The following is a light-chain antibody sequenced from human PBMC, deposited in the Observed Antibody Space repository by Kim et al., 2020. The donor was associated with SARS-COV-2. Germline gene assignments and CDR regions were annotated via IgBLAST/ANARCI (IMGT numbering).Light chain of an antibody. CDR3: QQSYSIPHT. J-gene: IGKJ2*01. CDR1: QNIRSY. CDR2: GAS. Sequence: DIQMTQSPSSLSTSVGDRVTITCRASQNIRSYLNWYQQKPGKAPNHLIYGASSLQSGVPSRFSGSGSGTDFTLTISSLQPEDFATYYCQQSYSIPHTFGQGTKLEI. V-gene: IGKV1-39*01.